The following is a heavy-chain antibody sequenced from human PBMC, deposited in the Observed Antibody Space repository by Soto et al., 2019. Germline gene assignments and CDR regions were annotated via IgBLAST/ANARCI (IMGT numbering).Heavy chain of an antibody. V-gene: IGHV1-58*01. D-gene: IGHD1-1*01. Sequence: ASVKVSCKASGFTFTSSAVQWVRQALGQRLEWIGWIVVGSGNTNYAQKFQERVTITRDMSTSTAYMELSSLRSEDTAVYYCAADRPDWNDSQDWFEPWGQGTLDIVSS. CDR1: GFTFTSSA. J-gene: IGHJ5*02. CDR3: AADRPDWNDSQDWFEP. CDR2: IVVGSGNT.